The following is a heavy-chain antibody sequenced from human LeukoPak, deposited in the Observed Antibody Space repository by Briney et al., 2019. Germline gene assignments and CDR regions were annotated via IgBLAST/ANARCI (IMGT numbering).Heavy chain of an antibody. CDR2: ISYDGSNK. D-gene: IGHD6-13*01. Sequence: GGSLRLSCAASGFTFSSYGMHWVRQAPGKGLEWGAVISYDGSNKYYADSVKGRFTISRDNSKTTLYLQMNSLRAEDTAVYYCARAGLGIAAVDALGGDDDYWGQGTLVTVSS. CDR1: GFTFSSYG. CDR3: ARAGLGIAAVDALGGDDDY. J-gene: IGHJ4*02. V-gene: IGHV3-30*03.